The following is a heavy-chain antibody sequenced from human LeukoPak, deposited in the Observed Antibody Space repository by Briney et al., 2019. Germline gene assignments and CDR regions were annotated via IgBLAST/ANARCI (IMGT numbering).Heavy chain of an antibody. J-gene: IGHJ5*02. CDR1: GYTFTGYY. Sequence: GASVNVSCKAYGYTFTGYYMHWVRQAPGQGLEWMGRINPNSGGTNYAQKFQGRVTMTRDTSISTAYMELSRLRSDDTAVYYCARVHSYDTPNAANWFDPWGQGTLVTVSS. V-gene: IGHV1-2*06. D-gene: IGHD5-18*01. CDR3: ARVHSYDTPNAANWFDP. CDR2: INPNSGGT.